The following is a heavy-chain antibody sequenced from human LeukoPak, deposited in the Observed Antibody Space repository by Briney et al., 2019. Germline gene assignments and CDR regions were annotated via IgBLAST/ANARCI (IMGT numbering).Heavy chain of an antibody. J-gene: IGHJ5*02. Sequence: ASVKVSCKASGYTFTSYDINWVRQATGQGLEWMGWINPNSGGTNYAQKFQGRVTMTRDTSISTAYMELSRLRSDDTAVYYCARADSSGYLGDPWGQGTLVTVSS. CDR3: ARADSSGYLGDP. CDR1: GYTFTSYD. D-gene: IGHD3-22*01. V-gene: IGHV1-2*02. CDR2: INPNSGGT.